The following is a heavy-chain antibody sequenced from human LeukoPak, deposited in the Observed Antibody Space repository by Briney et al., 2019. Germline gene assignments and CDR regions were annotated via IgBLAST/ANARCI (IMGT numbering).Heavy chain of an antibody. J-gene: IGHJ3*02. Sequence: ASVKVSCKPSGYIFRNYDINWVRQAPGQGLEWMGWMNRENGNTGYAQKFHGRVTMTRHAPTNTAYMELTSLRSEDTAVYFCATPMANTFDAFDIGGQGSRVTVSS. CDR2: MNRENGNT. V-gene: IGHV1-8*01. D-gene: IGHD5-24*01. CDR1: GYIFRNYD. CDR3: ATPMANTFDAFDI.